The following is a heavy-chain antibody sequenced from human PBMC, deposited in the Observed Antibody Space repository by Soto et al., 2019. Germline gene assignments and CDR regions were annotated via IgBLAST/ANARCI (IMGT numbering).Heavy chain of an antibody. CDR3: ARDLYDYVWGSYLPYFDY. V-gene: IGHV3-33*01. Sequence: GGSLRLSCAASGFTLSNYGMHWVRQAPGKGLEWVAVIWFDGSNKYYADSVKGRFTISRDNSKNTLYLQMNSLRAEDTAVYYCARDLYDYVWGSYLPYFDYWGQGTLVTVSS. CDR1: GFTLSNYG. D-gene: IGHD3-16*02. CDR2: IWFDGSNK. J-gene: IGHJ4*02.